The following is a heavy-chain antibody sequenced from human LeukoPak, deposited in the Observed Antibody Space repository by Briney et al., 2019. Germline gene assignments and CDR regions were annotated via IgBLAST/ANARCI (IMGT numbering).Heavy chain of an antibody. Sequence: PGGSLRLSCAVAGFTFAKYWMSWGRQAPGKGLECVANINPDGSQKYYLDSVKGRFTISRDNAKNALYLEMNSLRAEDTALYYCATSAHSSGNDWGHGTLVTVSS. CDR1: GFTFAKYW. CDR2: INPDGSQK. CDR3: ATSAHSSGND. V-gene: IGHV3-7*01. J-gene: IGHJ4*01. D-gene: IGHD3-22*01.